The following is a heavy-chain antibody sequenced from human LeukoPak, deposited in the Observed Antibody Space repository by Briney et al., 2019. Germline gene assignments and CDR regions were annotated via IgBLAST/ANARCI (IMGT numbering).Heavy chain of an antibody. CDR2: IIPIFGTA. Sequence: RASVKVSCKASGGTFSSYAISWVRQAPGQGLEWMGGIIPIFGTANYAQKFQGRVTITADESTSTAYMELSSLRSEDTAVYYCARDREYSYGYPYYYYMDVWGKGTTVTISS. D-gene: IGHD5-18*01. V-gene: IGHV1-69*01. J-gene: IGHJ6*03. CDR3: ARDREYSYGYPYYYYMDV. CDR1: GGTFSSYA.